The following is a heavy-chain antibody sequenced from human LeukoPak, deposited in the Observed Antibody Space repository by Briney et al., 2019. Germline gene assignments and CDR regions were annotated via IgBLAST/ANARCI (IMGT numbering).Heavy chain of an antibody. CDR3: ARDVKDYGDYYYYGMDV. V-gene: IGHV3-30*03. J-gene: IGHJ6*02. D-gene: IGHD4-17*01. CDR2: ISYDGSNK. CDR1: GFTFSSYG. Sequence: PGRSLRLSCAASGFTFSSYGMHWVRQAPGKGLEWVAVISYDGSNKYYADSVKGRFTISRDNSKNTLYLQMNSLRAEDTAVYYCARDVKDYGDYYYYGMDVWGQGTTVTVSS.